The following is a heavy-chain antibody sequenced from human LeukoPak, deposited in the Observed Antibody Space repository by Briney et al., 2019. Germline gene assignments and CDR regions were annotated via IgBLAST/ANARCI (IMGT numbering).Heavy chain of an antibody. V-gene: IGHV1-18*01. CDR2: TSAYTGNT. Sequence: GASVKVSCKASGYTFTSYGISWVRQAPGQGLEWMGWTSAYTGNTNYAQKLQGRVTMTTDTSTSTAYMELRSLSSDDTAVYYCAREHQQWLVQVFDPWGQGTLVTVSS. CDR3: AREHQQWLVQVFDP. D-gene: IGHD6-19*01. J-gene: IGHJ5*02. CDR1: GYTFTSYG.